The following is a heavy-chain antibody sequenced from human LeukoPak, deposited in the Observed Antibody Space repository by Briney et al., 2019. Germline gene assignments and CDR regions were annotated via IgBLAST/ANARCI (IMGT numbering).Heavy chain of an antibody. CDR3: AREHGETTFDAFDI. CDR2: ISSGSYTI. J-gene: IGHJ3*02. V-gene: IGHV3-48*01. D-gene: IGHD1-7*01. Sequence: PGGSLRLSCAPSGFKLSSYSVNWVRQAPGKGLEWVSYISSGSYTIYYADSVKGRFTTARDNAKNSLSLQMNSLRAEDTAVYYCAREHGETTFDAFDIWGQGTMVTVSS. CDR1: GFKLSSYS.